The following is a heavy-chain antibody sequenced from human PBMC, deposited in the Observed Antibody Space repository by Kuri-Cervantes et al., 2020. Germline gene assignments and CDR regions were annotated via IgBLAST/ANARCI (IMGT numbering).Heavy chain of an antibody. D-gene: IGHD3-22*01. CDR1: GVSISTSY. CDR3: ARGALGYYYESSGSWYFDL. CDR2: IHHTGRT. V-gene: IGHV4-59*13. Sequence: SETLSLTCSVSGVSISTSYWSWIRQTPGRGLEWIGYIHHTGRTNYNPSLTSRVTISVDTSKNQFSLKLSSVTAADTAVYYCARGALGYYYESSGSWYFDLWGRGTLVTVSS. J-gene: IGHJ2*01.